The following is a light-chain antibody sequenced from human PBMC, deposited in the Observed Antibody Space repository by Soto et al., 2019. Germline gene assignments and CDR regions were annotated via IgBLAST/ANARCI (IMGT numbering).Light chain of an antibody. Sequence: DIQMTQSPSTLSGSVGDRVTITCRASQTISSWLAWYQQKPGKAPKLLIYKASTLKSVVPSRFRGSGSGTEFTLTSSSLQPDDFATYYCQHYNSYSEAFGQGTKVELK. CDR2: KAS. J-gene: IGKJ1*01. V-gene: IGKV1-5*03. CDR1: QTISSW. CDR3: QHYNSYSEA.